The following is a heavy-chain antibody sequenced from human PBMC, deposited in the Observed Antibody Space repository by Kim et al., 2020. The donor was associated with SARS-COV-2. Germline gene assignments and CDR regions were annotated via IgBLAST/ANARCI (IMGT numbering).Heavy chain of an antibody. CDR1: GFTFSSYG. V-gene: IGHV3-30*18. D-gene: IGHD3-3*01. Sequence: GGSLRLSCAASGFTFSSYGMHWVRQAPGKGLEWVAVISYDGSNKYYADSVKGRFTISRDNSKNTLYLQMNSLRAEYTAVYYCAKENSWSGNYYYGMDVWGQGTTVTVSS. CDR3: AKENSWSGNYYYGMDV. CDR2: ISYDGSNK. J-gene: IGHJ6*02.